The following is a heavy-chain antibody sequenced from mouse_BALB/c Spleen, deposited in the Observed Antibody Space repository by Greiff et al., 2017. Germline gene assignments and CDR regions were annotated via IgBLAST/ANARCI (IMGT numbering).Heavy chain of an antibody. V-gene: IGHV1-87*01. J-gene: IGHJ3*01. CDR3: ARGYYGSSAWFAY. Sequence: QVQLKQSGAELARPGASVKLSCKASGYTFTSYWMQWVKQRPGQGLEWIGAIYPGDGDTRYTQKFKGKATLTADKSSSTAYMQLSSLASEDSAVYYCARGYYGSSAWFAYWGQGTLVTVSA. CDR2: IYPGDGDT. CDR1: GYTFTSYW. D-gene: IGHD1-1*01.